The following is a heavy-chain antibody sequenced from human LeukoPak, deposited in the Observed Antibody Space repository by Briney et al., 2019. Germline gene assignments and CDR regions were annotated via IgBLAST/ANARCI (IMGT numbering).Heavy chain of an antibody. CDR2: IYYRGSA. Sequence: PSETLSLTCTVSGGSISSSSYYWGWIRQPPGKGLEWIGYIYYRGSANYNPSLKSRVTMSVDTSKNQFSLRLSSVTAADTAVYYCARDRNPMSAFDIWGQGTMVTVSS. CDR1: GGSISSSSYY. CDR3: ARDRNPMSAFDI. V-gene: IGHV4-61*01. D-gene: IGHD1-14*01. J-gene: IGHJ3*02.